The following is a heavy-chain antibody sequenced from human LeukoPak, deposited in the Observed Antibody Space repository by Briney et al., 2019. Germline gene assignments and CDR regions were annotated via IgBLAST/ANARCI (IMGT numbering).Heavy chain of an antibody. Sequence: GGSLRLSCAASGFTFSSYGMSWVRQAPGKGLEWVSAISGSGGSTYYADSVKGRFTNSRDNSKNTLYLQMNSLRAEDTAVYYCAKSGSKNPRFDYWGQGTLVTVSS. J-gene: IGHJ4*02. D-gene: IGHD3-3*01. CDR3: AKSGSKNPRFDY. CDR1: GFTFSSYG. V-gene: IGHV3-23*01. CDR2: ISGSGGST.